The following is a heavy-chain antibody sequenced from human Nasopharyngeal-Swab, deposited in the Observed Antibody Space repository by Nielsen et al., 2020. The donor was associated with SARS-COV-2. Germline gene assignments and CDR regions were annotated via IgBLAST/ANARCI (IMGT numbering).Heavy chain of an antibody. CDR3: ARDAPAHYGAFY. J-gene: IGHJ4*02. Sequence: GESLKISCVASGFTGSSYAMHWVRQAPGKGLEWVAFIAHDASNEYYGDSVKGRFSISRDSSKNTLYLQMDSLRGEDTAVYYCARDAPAHYGAFYWGRGTLVTVSS. V-gene: IGHV3-30*04. CDR2: IAHDASNE. CDR1: GFTGSSYA. D-gene: IGHD4-17*01.